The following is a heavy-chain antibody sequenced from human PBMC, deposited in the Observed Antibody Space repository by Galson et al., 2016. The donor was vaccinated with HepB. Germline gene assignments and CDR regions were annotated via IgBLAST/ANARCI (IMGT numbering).Heavy chain of an antibody. CDR3: AHFDFGSGSLDY. J-gene: IGHJ4*02. CDR1: GFSLSTLGG. Sequence: PALVKPTQTLTLTCTLSGFSLSTLGGVGWIRQPPGKALEWLALIYWNDGKRYSPSLKSRLTITKDTSKNLVVLTMTDLDPVDPATYSCAHFDFGSGSLDYWGQGTLVAVSS. V-gene: IGHV2-5*01. D-gene: IGHD3-10*01. CDR2: IYWNDGK.